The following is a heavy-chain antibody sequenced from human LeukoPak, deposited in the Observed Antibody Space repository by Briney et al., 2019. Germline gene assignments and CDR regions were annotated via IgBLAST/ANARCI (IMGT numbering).Heavy chain of an antibody. CDR1: GFTFSSYG. CDR2: MSYDGSNK. CDR3: AKDALAYCGADCYALLGMNV. D-gene: IGHD2-21*02. J-gene: IGHJ6*02. Sequence: GRSLRLSCAASGFTFSSYGMHWVRQAPGKGLEWVAVMSYDGSNKYYADSVKGRFTISRDNSNNTLYLQMNSLRAEDTAVFYCAKDALAYCGADCYALLGMNVWGQGTTVTVSS. V-gene: IGHV3-30*18.